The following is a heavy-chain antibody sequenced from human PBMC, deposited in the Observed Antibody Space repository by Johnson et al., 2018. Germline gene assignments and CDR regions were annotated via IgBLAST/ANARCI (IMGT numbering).Heavy chain of an antibody. CDR1: GFTFSSYS. CDR3: GRDGQVRTRASYYYYMDV. J-gene: IGHJ6*03. D-gene: IGHD3-10*01. Sequence: VQLVESGGGLVKPGGSLRLSCAASGFTFSSYSMNWVRQAPGKGLEWVSSVSSSSRYIYYADSVKGRFTISRDNAKNSLYLQMNSLRAEDTAVYYCGRDGQVRTRASYYYYMDVWGKGTTVTVSS. CDR2: VSSSSRYI. V-gene: IGHV3-21*01.